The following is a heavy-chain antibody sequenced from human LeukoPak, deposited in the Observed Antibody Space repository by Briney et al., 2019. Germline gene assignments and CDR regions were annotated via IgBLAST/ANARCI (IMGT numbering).Heavy chain of an antibody. CDR1: GGSISSYY. Sequence: PSETLSLTCTVSGGSISSYYWSWIRQPPGKGLEWIGYIYYSGSTNYNPSLKSRVTISVDTSKNQFSLKLSSVTAADTAVYYCARGGSGSFLDEVYFDYWGQGTLVTVSS. CDR2: IYYSGST. V-gene: IGHV4-59*01. D-gene: IGHD3-10*01. CDR3: ARGGSGSFLDEVYFDY. J-gene: IGHJ4*02.